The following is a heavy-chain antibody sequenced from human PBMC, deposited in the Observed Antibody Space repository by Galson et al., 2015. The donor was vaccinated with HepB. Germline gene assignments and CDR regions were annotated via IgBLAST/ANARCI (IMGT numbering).Heavy chain of an antibody. CDR1: EFTFSSYW. CDR3: ARDVWFGEFRWFDP. Sequence: SLRLSCAASEFTFSSYWMHWVRQAPGKGLVWVSRINSDGSSTRYADSVKGRFTISRDNSKNTLYLQMNSLRAEDTAVYYCARDVWFGEFRWFDPWGQGTLVTVSS. V-gene: IGHV3-74*01. D-gene: IGHD3-10*01. J-gene: IGHJ5*02. CDR2: INSDGSST.